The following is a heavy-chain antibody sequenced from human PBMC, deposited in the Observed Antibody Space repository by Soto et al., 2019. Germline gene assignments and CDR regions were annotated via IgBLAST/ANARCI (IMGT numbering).Heavy chain of an antibody. CDR3: AKVDGYFDWLLLDYFDY. J-gene: IGHJ4*02. D-gene: IGHD3-9*01. Sequence: EVQLLESGGGLVQPGGSLRLSCAASGCTFSSYAMSWVRQAPGKGLEWVSAISGSGGSTSSADPVKGRFTISRDISKNTLYLQMNSLRAEDTAVVYCAKVDGYFDWLLLDYFDYWGQGTLVTVSS. V-gene: IGHV3-23*01. CDR2: ISGSGGST. CDR1: GCTFSSYA.